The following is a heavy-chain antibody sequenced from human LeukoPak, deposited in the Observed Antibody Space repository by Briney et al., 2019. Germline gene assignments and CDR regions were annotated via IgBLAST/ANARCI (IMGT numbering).Heavy chain of an antibody. V-gene: IGHV4-59*08. CDR1: GASIRSYY. CDR3: ARRWVYDKRAFDA. Sequence: SETLSLTCTVSGASIRSYYWSWIRQPPGKGLEWIGYIYYSGNTNYNPSLKSRVTISVDTSKNQFSLKLSSVTAADTAVYYCARRWVYDKRAFDAWGQGTMVTVSS. J-gene: IGHJ3*01. D-gene: IGHD3-16*01. CDR2: IYYSGNT.